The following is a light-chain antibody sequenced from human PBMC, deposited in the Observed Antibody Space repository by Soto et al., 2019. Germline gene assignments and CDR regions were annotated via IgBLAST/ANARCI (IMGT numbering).Light chain of an antibody. Sequence: EIVLTQSPATLSLSPGERATLSCRASQSVSSYLAWYQQKPGQAPRLLIYDASNRATGIPARSSGSGSGTGFTLTISSLEPEDFAVYYCQQRSNWPLTFGGGTKVDIK. V-gene: IGKV3-11*01. CDR3: QQRSNWPLT. J-gene: IGKJ4*01. CDR1: QSVSSY. CDR2: DAS.